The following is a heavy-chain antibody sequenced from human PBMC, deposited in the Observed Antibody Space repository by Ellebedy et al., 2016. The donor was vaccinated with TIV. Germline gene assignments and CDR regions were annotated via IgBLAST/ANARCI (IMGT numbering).Heavy chain of an antibody. CDR3: ARCVVVTAILHYYEYGMDV. CDR1: GGTFSSYA. J-gene: IGHJ6*02. Sequence: ASVKVSXXASGGTFSSYAISWVRQAPGQGLEWMGEITPMFGAANYAQKFQSTVRITADESTRTAYMELSSLRSEDTAVYYCARCVVVTAILHYYEYGMDVWGQGTTVTVSS. V-gene: IGHV1-69*13. CDR2: ITPMFGAA. D-gene: IGHD2-21*02.